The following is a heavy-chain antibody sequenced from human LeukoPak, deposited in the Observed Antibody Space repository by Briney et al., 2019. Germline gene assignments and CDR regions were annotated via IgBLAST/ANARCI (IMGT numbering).Heavy chain of an antibody. CDR2: ISSSGSTI. J-gene: IGHJ5*02. CDR3: AKGSHSSGWPADWFDP. D-gene: IGHD6-19*01. V-gene: IGHV3-11*04. Sequence: GGSLRLSCAASGFTFSDYYMSWIRQAPGKGLEWVSYISSSGSTIYYADSVKGRFTISRDNSKNTLYLQMNSLRPEDTAVYNCAKGSHSSGWPADWFDPWGQGTLVIVSS. CDR1: GFTFSDYY.